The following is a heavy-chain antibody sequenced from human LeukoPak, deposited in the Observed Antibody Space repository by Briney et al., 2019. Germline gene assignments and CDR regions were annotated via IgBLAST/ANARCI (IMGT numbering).Heavy chain of an antibody. V-gene: IGHV3-15*01. J-gene: IGHJ4*02. CDR2: IKSKTDGGTT. CDR3: ARESLDYGDLRNTFDY. CDR1: GFTFSNAW. Sequence: GGSLRLSCAASGFTFSNAWMSWVRQAPGKGLEWVGRIKSKTDGGTTDYAAPVKGRFTISRDDSKNTLYLQMNGLKTEDTAVYYCARESLDYGDLRNTFDYWGQGTLVTVSS. D-gene: IGHD4-17*01.